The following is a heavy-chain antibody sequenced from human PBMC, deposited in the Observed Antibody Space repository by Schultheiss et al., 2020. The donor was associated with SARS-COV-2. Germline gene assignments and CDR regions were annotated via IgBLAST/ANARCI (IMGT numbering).Heavy chain of an antibody. V-gene: IGHV4-59*12. CDR2: IYYSGST. J-gene: IGHJ5*02. CDR3: ARIGATVVTPGWFDP. Sequence: SETLSLTCTVSGGSIRSYYWSWIRQPPGKGLEWIGYIYYSGSTNYNPSLKSRVTISVDTSKNQFSLKLSSVTAADTAVYYCARIGATVVTPGWFDPWGQGTLVTVS. D-gene: IGHD4-23*01. CDR1: GGSIRSYY.